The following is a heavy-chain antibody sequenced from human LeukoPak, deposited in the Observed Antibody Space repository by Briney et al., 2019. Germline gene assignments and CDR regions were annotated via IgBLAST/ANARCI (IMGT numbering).Heavy chain of an antibody. Sequence: GGSLRLSCAASGFTFSSYAMSWVRQAPGKGLEWVSAISGSGGSTYYADSVKGRFTISRDNSKNTLYLQMNSLRAEDTAVYYCAKDSPYCGSGSYPNWFDPWGQGTLVTVSS. CDR2: ISGSGGST. CDR3: AKDSPYCGSGSYPNWFDP. CDR1: GFTFSSYA. V-gene: IGHV3-23*01. J-gene: IGHJ5*02. D-gene: IGHD3-10*01.